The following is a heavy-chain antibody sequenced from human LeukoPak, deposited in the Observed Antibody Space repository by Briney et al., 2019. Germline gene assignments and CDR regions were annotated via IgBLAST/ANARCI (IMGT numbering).Heavy chain of an antibody. J-gene: IGHJ4*02. Sequence: GGSLRLSCAASGFTFSTYAMSWVRQAPGKGLEWASSVSGSGGNTHYADSVKGRFTISRDNSKNTLSLQMNSLRAEDTAVYYCAKSGLSRFDYWGQGTLVTVSS. CDR3: AKSGLSRFDY. CDR1: GFTFSTYA. D-gene: IGHD4/OR15-4a*01. V-gene: IGHV3-23*01. CDR2: VSGSGGNT.